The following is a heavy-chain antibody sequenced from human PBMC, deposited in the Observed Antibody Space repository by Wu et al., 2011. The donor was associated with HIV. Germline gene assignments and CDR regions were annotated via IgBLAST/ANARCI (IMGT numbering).Heavy chain of an antibody. CDR3: TRDNQHFFDY. J-gene: IGHJ4*02. CDR2: INPNSGDT. CDR1: GYTFTDYY. D-gene: IGHD1-14*01. V-gene: IGHV1-2*02. Sequence: QVQLVQSGAEVKKPGASVKVSCKASGYTFTDYYMHWVRLAPGQGLEWMGWINPNSGDTNYAQKFQGRVTMTRDTSITTAYMELSRLRSDDTAVYYCTRDNQHFFDYWGQGTLVTVSS.